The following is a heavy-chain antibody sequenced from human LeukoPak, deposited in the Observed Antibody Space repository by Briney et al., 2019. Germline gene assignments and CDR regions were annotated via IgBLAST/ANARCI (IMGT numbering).Heavy chain of an antibody. J-gene: IGHJ4*02. CDR1: GFTFSRYW. D-gene: IGHD1-1*01. CDR3: AKDLRGNGNDRVFDY. V-gene: IGHV3-74*03. CDR2: INSDGSAT. Sequence: GGSLRLSCEASGFTFSRYWMHWVRHAPGKGLMWVSRINSDGSATTYADFVKGRFTISRDNAKNTLYLQMNSLRAEDTAVYYCAKDLRGNGNDRVFDYWGQGTLVTVSS.